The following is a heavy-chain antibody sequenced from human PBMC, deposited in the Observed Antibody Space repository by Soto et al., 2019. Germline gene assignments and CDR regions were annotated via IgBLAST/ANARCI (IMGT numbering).Heavy chain of an antibody. Sequence: PGGSLRLSCAASGFTFSSYSMNWVRQAPGKGLEWVSSISSSSSYIYYADSVKGRFTISRDNAKNSLYLQMNSLRAEDTAVYYCARDSDSSGYYQASYGMDVWGQGTTGTVSS. CDR3: ARDSDSSGYYQASYGMDV. CDR2: ISSSSSYI. J-gene: IGHJ6*02. CDR1: GFTFSSYS. V-gene: IGHV3-21*01. D-gene: IGHD3-22*01.